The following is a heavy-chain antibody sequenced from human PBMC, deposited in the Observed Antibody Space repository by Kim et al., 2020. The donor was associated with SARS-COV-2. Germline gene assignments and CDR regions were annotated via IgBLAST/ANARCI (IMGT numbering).Heavy chain of an antibody. Sequence: DSVKGRLTNSRDNAKNSLCLQMNSLRAEDTAVYYCAGEGGGSSGWSWFDPWGQGTLVTVSS. J-gene: IGHJ5*02. D-gene: IGHD6-19*01. CDR3: AGEGGGSSGWSWFDP. V-gene: IGHV3-11*04.